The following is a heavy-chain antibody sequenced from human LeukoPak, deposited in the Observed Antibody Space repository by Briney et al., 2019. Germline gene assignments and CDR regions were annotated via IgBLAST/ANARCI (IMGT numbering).Heavy chain of an antibody. J-gene: IGHJ4*02. CDR2: ITSDGYV. Sequence: GGSLRLSCAASGFTFSSYAMSWVRQAPGKGLEWVSSITSDGYVYSTESRKGRFTISRDNAKNSVFLQMNNLRADDTAVYYCSRSEPMTTGDYWGQGTLVTVSS. CDR3: SRSEPMTTGDY. D-gene: IGHD1-1*01. V-gene: IGHV3-21*01. CDR1: GFTFSSYA.